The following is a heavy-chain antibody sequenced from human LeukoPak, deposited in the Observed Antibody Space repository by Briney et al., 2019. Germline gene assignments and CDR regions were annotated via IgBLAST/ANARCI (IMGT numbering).Heavy chain of an antibody. Sequence: GGSLRLSCAASGFTFSSYGMSWVPQVPGKGLEWVSDISGSGGSTYYADSVKGRFTISRDNSKNTLYLQMNSLRAEDTAVYYCANVRGRYDWFDPWGQGTLVTVSS. CDR3: ANVRGRYDWFDP. D-gene: IGHD5-12*01. J-gene: IGHJ5*02. CDR2: ISGSGGST. V-gene: IGHV3-23*01. CDR1: GFTFSSYG.